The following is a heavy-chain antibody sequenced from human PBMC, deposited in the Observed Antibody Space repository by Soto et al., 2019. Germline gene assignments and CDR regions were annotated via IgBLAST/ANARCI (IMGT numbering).Heavy chain of an antibody. CDR2: IYWNDDK. Sequence: SGPTLVNPTQTLTLTCTFSGFSLSTSEVGVGWIHQPPGKALEWLALIYWNDDKRYSPSLKSRLTITKDTSKNQVVLTMTNMDPVDTATYYCAHTIADQSLRYYFDYWGQGTLVTVSS. CDR3: AHTIADQSLRYYFDY. CDR1: GFSLSTSEVG. V-gene: IGHV2-5*01. D-gene: IGHD6-13*01. J-gene: IGHJ4*02.